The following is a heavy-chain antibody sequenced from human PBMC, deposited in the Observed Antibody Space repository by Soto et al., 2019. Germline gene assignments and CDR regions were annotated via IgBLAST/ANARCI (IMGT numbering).Heavy chain of an antibody. V-gene: IGHV3-30*04. CDR1: GFIFSDYA. CDR3: AREILPSYGSRDCYPYFDD. CDR2: ISFDGKNK. J-gene: IGHJ4*02. D-gene: IGHD2-21*02. Sequence: PGGSLRLSCAASGFIFSDYAMHWVRQAPGKGLEWVTVISFDGKNKYYADSVKGRFTTSRDDSKNTLYLQMNSLRTEDTAVYYCAREILPSYGSRDCYPYFDDLGQGALVTVSS.